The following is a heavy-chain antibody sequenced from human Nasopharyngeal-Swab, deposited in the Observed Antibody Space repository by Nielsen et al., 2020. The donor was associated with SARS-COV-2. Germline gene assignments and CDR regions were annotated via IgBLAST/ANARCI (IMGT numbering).Heavy chain of an antibody. D-gene: IGHD2-15*01. V-gene: IGHV4-34*01. Sequence: RQAPGKGLEWIGEINHSGSTNYNPSPKSRVTISVDTSKNQFSLKLSSVTAADTAVYYCARGFRTPIVVVVAACCPAHGGHWFDPWGQGTLVTVSS. J-gene: IGHJ5*02. CDR3: ARGFRTPIVVVVAACCPAHGGHWFDP. CDR2: INHSGST.